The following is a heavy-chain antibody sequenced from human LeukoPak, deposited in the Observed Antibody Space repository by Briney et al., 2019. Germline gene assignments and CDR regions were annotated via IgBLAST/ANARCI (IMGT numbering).Heavy chain of an antibody. D-gene: IGHD6-13*01. V-gene: IGHV1-2*02. J-gene: IGHJ4*02. CDR2: INPNSGDT. CDR3: ARDRPHTDAWYEGRDY. Sequence: ASVKVSCKDSGYTFTAYYMHWVRQAPGQWLEWMGWINPNSGDTNYSQKFQGRVTMTSDTSISTAYMELNRLTFDDTAVYYCARDRPHTDAWYEGRDYWGQGTLVTVSS. CDR1: GYTFTAYY.